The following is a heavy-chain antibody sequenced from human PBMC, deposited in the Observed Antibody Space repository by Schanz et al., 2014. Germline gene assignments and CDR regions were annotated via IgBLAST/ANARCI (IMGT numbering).Heavy chain of an antibody. CDR3: AMEAGDHYDILTGYYSDALDI. V-gene: IGHV3-48*04. D-gene: IGHD3-9*01. CDR2: ISRDGTTS. CDR1: GFTFSSHS. Sequence: VQLVESGGNLVQPGGSLRLSCVASGFTFSSHSMNWVRQAPGQGLEWLSYISRDGTTSYYADSVKGRFTISRDNAKNSLYLEMTSLRGEDTAVYYCAMEAGDHYDILTGYYSDALDIWGQGTMVTVSS. J-gene: IGHJ3*02.